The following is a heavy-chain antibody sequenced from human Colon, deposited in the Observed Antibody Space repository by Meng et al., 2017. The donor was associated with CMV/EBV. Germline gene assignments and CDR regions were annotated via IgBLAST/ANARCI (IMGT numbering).Heavy chain of an antibody. Sequence: GESLKISCAASGFTFSSYAMSWVRQAPGKGPEWVSAISSSDGRTSYADSVRGRFTISRDNSKNTLYLQMNSLRTEDTALYYCATTAGVARPFDYWGQGTLVTVSS. CDR1: GFTFSSYA. J-gene: IGHJ4*02. CDR3: ATTAGVARPFDY. V-gene: IGHV3-23*01. D-gene: IGHD2-15*01. CDR2: ISSSDGRT.